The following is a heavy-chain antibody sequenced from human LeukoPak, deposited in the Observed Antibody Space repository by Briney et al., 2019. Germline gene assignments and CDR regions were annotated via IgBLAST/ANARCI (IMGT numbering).Heavy chain of an antibody. Sequence: GGSLRLSCAASGFTFSSYSMNWVRQAPGKGLEWVSSISSSSSYIYYADSVKGRFTISRDNSKNTLYLQMNSLRAEDTAVYYCAKGPSPSSGYHAQFPNCYYYGMDVWGQGTTVTVSS. CDR2: ISSSSSYI. V-gene: IGHV3-21*04. J-gene: IGHJ6*02. CDR1: GFTFSSYS. CDR3: AKGPSPSSGYHAQFPNCYYYGMDV. D-gene: IGHD3-22*01.